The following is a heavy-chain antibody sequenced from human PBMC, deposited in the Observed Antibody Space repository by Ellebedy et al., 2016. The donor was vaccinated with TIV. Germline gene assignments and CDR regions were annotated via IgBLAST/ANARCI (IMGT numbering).Heavy chain of an antibody. J-gene: IGHJ4*02. D-gene: IGHD2-2*01. Sequence: GGSLRLSXAASGFSVSNNYMSWVRQAPGKGLEWVSFIYTDPKSYYADSVRGRFTISRDSSKNTLYLQMNSLRVEDTAVYYCARDPPASTTRTWGWGQGTLVTVSS. CDR3: ARDPPASTTRTWG. V-gene: IGHV3-66*01. CDR1: GFSVSNNY. CDR2: IYTDPKS.